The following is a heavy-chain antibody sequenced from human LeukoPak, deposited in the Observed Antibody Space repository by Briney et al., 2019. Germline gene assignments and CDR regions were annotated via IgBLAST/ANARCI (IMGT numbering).Heavy chain of an antibody. CDR1: GGSFSGYY. V-gene: IGHV4-34*01. CDR2: IYYSGST. D-gene: IGHD3-3*02. Sequence: PLETLSLTCAVYGGSFSGYYWSWIRQPPGKGLEWIGSIYYSGSTYYNPSLKSRVTISVDTSKNQFSLKLSSVTAADTAVYYCARHFPHHAFDIWGQGTMVTVSS. CDR3: ARHFPHHAFDI. J-gene: IGHJ3*02.